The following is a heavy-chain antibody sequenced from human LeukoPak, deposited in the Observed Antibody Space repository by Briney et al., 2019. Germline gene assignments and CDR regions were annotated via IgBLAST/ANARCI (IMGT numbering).Heavy chain of an antibody. V-gene: IGHV3-66*01. CDR1: GFTVSSNY. CDR2: IYSGGST. CDR3: AREPSGYHNT. Sequence: GGSLRLSCAASGFTVSSNYMSWVRQAPGKGLEWVSVIYSGGSTYYADFVKGRFTISRDNSKNTLYLQMNSLRAEDTAVYYCAREPSGYHNTGGQGTLVTVSS. J-gene: IGHJ4*02. D-gene: IGHD5-12*01.